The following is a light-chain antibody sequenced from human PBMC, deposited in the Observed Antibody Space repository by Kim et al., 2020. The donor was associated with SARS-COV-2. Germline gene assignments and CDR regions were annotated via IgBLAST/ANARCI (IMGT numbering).Light chain of an antibody. V-gene: IGKV1-5*03. CDR3: QQYHTFPYT. Sequence: SASVGARVSITCRASETISDWLAWYQQKPGKAPQLLLYKASRLQSGVPSRFSGRGSGTDFTLTISSLQPDDFSTFFCQQYHTFPYTFGQGTKLQI. CDR1: ETISDW. CDR2: KAS. J-gene: IGKJ2*01.